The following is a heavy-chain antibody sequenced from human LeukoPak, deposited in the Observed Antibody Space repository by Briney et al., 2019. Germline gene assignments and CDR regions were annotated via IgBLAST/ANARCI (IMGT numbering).Heavy chain of an antibody. J-gene: IGHJ4*02. V-gene: IGHV4-59*01. Sequence: PSETLSLTCTVSGGSFNGYYWNWIRQAPGKGLEWIGFIHYSGLTVYSPSLQSRVSISVDTSRNQFSLDLSSVTAADTALYYCARDPPEDEWNSLDSWGQGSLVTVSS. CDR3: ARDPPEDEWNSLDS. CDR1: GGSFNGYY. D-gene: IGHD1-7*01. CDR2: IHYSGLT.